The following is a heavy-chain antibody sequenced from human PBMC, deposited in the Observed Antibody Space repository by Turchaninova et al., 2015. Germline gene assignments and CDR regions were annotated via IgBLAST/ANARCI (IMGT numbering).Heavy chain of an antibody. V-gene: IGHV4-38-2*01. CDR1: VYSRRIGYF. CDR3: ARSFAGALGNHFDY. Sequence: QVQLQESGPGLVKPSEPLSLTAAVSVYSRRIGYFWGWIRQPPGKGLAWMGSIHHSGNTYHNPSLKSRVTMSVDTSKNQFSMKLSSVTAADTAVYYCARSFAGALGNHFDYWGQGTLVTVSS. D-gene: IGHD7-27*01. CDR2: IHHSGNT. J-gene: IGHJ4*02.